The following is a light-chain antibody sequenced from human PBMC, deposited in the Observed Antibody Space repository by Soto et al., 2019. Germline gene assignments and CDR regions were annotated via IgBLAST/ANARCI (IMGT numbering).Light chain of an antibody. CDR2: WAS. CDR1: QTVLHDSNY. Sequence: DIVMTQSPDSLAVSLGERDTIDCKSSQTVLHDSNYLAWYQQKLGQPPKLLIYWASTRESGVPDRFSGSGSGTDFTLTINTLQAEDVAVYYCQQYYTTPVTFGQGTKVEIK. CDR3: QQYYTTPVT. V-gene: IGKV4-1*01. J-gene: IGKJ1*01.